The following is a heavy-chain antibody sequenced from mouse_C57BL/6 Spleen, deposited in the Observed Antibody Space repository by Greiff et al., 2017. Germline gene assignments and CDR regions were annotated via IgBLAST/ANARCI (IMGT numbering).Heavy chain of an antibody. CDR3: ARPIYDGYYGYARDY. J-gene: IGHJ4*01. Sequence: EVKLVESGGGLVKPGGSLKLSCAASGFTFSDYGMHWVRQAPEKGLEWVAYISSGSSTIYYADTVQGRFTISRDNAKNTLFLQMTSLRSEDTAMYYCARPIYDGYYGYARDYWGQGTSVTVSS. CDR2: ISSGSSTI. V-gene: IGHV5-17*01. CDR1: GFTFSDYG. D-gene: IGHD2-3*01.